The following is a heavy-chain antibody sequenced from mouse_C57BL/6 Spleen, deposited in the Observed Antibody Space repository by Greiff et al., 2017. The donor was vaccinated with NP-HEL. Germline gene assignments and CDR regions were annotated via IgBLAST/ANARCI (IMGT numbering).Heavy chain of an antibody. V-gene: IGHV5-4*01. Sequence: DVQLVESGGGLVKPGGSLKLSCAASGFTFSSYAMSWVRQTPEKRLEWVATISDGGSYTYYPDNVKGRFTLPRDNAKNNLYLQMSHLKSEDTAMYYGARVSRAWCFEVWGTGTTVTVSS. CDR1: GFTFSSYA. J-gene: IGHJ1*03. CDR2: ISDGGSYT. D-gene: IGHD3-1*01. CDR3: ARVSRAWCFEV.